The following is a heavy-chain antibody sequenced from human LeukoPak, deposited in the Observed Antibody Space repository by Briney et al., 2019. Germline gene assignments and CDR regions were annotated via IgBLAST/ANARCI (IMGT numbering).Heavy chain of an antibody. CDR2: IYYSGST. CDR3: ARTYYDFWSGPNWFDP. V-gene: IGHV4-59*01. CDR1: GCSISSYY. Sequence: PSETLSLTCTVSGCSISSYYWSWIRQPPGKGLEWIGYIYYSGSTNYNPSLKSRVTISVDTSKNQFSLKLSSVNAADTAVYYCARTYYDFWSGPNWFDPWGQGTLVTVSS. D-gene: IGHD3-3*01. J-gene: IGHJ5*02.